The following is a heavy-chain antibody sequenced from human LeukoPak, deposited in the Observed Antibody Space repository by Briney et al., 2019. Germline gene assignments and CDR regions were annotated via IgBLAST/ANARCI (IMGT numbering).Heavy chain of an antibody. CDR3: ARGRSRVFGDYTGNYYYYGMDV. J-gene: IGHJ6*02. CDR1: GGTFSSYA. V-gene: IGHV1-69*01. Sequence: GASVKVSCKASGGTFSSYAISWVRQAPGQGLEWMGGIIPIFGTANYAQKFQGRVTITADESTSTAYMGLSSLRSEETAVYYCARGRSRVFGDYTGNYYYYGMDVWGQGTTVTVAS. D-gene: IGHD4-17*01. CDR2: IIPIFGTA.